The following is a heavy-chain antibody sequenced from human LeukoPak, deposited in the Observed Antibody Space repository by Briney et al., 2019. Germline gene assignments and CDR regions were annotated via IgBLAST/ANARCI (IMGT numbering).Heavy chain of an antibody. CDR1: GYRSSSYW. CDR2: IHPGDSET. CDR3: VRALGYCTSGSCYYYDY. Sequence: GESLKISCKGSGYRSSSYWIGWVRQMPGKGLEWMGIIHPGDSETRYSPSFQGQVTISADKSISTAYLQWSSLKASDTAMYYCVRALGYCTSGSCYYYDYWGQGTLVTVSS. J-gene: IGHJ4*02. D-gene: IGHD2-15*01. V-gene: IGHV5-51*01.